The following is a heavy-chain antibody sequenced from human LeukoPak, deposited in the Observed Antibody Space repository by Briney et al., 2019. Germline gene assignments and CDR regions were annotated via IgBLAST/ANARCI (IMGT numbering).Heavy chain of an antibody. CDR2: IFYSGST. Sequence: SETLSLTCTVSGGSIIGYYWSWIRQPPGKGLEWIGYIFYSGSTNYNPSLRSRVTISGDTSKNHLSLKLSSVTAADTAVYYCARQRAAMYYFDYWGQGTLVTVSS. D-gene: IGHD5-18*01. CDR1: GGSIIGYY. J-gene: IGHJ4*02. CDR3: ARQRAAMYYFDY. V-gene: IGHV4-59*08.